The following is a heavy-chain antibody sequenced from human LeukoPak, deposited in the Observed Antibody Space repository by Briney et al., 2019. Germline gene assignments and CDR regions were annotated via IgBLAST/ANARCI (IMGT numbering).Heavy chain of an antibody. CDR3: AKTVTTQAYYWYFDL. J-gene: IGHJ2*01. D-gene: IGHD4-17*01. CDR1: GFTFSIYA. Sequence: PGGSLRLSCAASGFTFSIYAMSWVRQAPGKGLEWVSAIGDSGQNTNYADSVKGRFTISRDNSRSTLYLDMNILRAEDTAVYYCAKTVTTQAYYWYFDLWGRGTLVTVSS. CDR2: IGDSGQNT. V-gene: IGHV3-23*01.